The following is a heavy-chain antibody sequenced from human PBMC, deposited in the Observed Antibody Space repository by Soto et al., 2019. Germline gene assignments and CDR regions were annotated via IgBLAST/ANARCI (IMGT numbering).Heavy chain of an antibody. CDR3: ASTHYYDSSGYYQSDY. Sequence: GSLRLSCAASGFTFSSYGMHWVRQAPGKGLEWVAVIWYDGSNKYYADSVKGRFTISRDNSKNTLYLQMNSLRAEDTAVYYCASTHYYDSSGYYQSDYWGQGTLVTVSS. CDR2: IWYDGSNK. D-gene: IGHD3-22*01. V-gene: IGHV3-33*01. CDR1: GFTFSSYG. J-gene: IGHJ4*02.